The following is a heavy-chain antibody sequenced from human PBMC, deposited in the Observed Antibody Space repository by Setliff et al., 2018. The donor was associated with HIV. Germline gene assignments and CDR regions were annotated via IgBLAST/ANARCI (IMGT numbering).Heavy chain of an antibody. CDR1: IW. D-gene: IGHD3-16*02. V-gene: IGHV4-4*02. CDR2: IYHSGTT. Sequence: IWWSWVRQPPGKGLEWIGEIYHSGTTNYKSLLKSRVTISVDKSKNQFSLKLTSVTAADTAVYYCAREIGDYVWGSYRYKYWFDPWGQGTLVTVS. J-gene: IGHJ5*02. CDR3: AREIGDYVWGSYRYKYWFDP.